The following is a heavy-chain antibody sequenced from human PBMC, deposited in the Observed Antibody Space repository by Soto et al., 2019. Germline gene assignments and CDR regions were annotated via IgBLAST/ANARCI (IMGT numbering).Heavy chain of an antibody. CDR2: ISSSSSTI. CDR1: GFTFSSYS. Sequence: GGSLRLSCAASGFTFSSYSMNWVRQAPGKGLEWVSYISSSSSTIYYADSVKGRFTISRDNAKNSLYLQMNSPRAEDTAVYYCARDEYSSSWWYDAFDIWGQGTMVTVSS. V-gene: IGHV3-48*01. D-gene: IGHD6-13*01. J-gene: IGHJ3*02. CDR3: ARDEYSSSWWYDAFDI.